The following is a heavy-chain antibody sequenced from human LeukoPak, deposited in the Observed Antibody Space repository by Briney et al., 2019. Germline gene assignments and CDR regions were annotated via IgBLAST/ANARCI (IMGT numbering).Heavy chain of an antibody. D-gene: IGHD4-23*01. Sequence: ASVKVSCKASGYTFTNYGISWVRQAPGQGLEWMGWISANNGNRNYALKLQDRVGMTTDTSTSTAYMELRSLRSDDTAVYYRSRQGYGGHSRGAADYWGQGTLVTVSS. J-gene: IGHJ4*02. CDR3: SRQGYGGHSRGAADY. V-gene: IGHV1-18*01. CDR2: ISANNGNR. CDR1: GYTFTNYG.